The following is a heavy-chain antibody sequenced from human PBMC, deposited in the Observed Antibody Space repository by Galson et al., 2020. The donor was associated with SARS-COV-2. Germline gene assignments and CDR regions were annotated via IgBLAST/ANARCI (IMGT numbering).Heavy chain of an antibody. CDR3: ARDYYDSSGYVCGMDV. D-gene: IGHD3-22*01. Sequence: GESLRLTCAASGYTFSSYAKHWVRQAPGKGLEREAVISYDGSNKYYADSVKGRFTIFSDNSKNTQYLQMNSLRAEDTAVYYCARDYYDSSGYVCGMDVWGHGPCLIVSS. CDR2: ISYDGSNK. CDR1: GYTFSSYA. J-gene: IGHJ6*02. V-gene: IGHV3-30*04.